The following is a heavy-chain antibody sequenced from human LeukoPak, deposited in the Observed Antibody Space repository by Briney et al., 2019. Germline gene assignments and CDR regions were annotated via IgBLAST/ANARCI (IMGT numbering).Heavy chain of an antibody. J-gene: IGHJ6*02. CDR2: ISGSGGST. CDR3: AKGGFGLDV. V-gene: IGHV3-23*01. CDR1: GFTFSTFA. Sequence: PGGSLRLSCAASGFTFSTFAMSWVRQSPEKGLGWVSTISGSGGSTYYADSVKGRFTISRDNSKNTLNLQVNSLSAEDTAVYYCAKGGFGLDVWGQGTTVTVSS.